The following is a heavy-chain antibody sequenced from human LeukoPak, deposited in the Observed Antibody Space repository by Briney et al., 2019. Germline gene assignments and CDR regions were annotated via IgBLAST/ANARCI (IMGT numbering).Heavy chain of an antibody. Sequence: PSETLSLTCTVSGYSISSGYYWGWIRQPPEKGLEWIGSIYHSGSTYYNPSLKSRVTISVDTSKNQFSLKLSSVTAADTAVYYCAREPSGSYRPFDYWGQGTLVTVS. CDR3: AREPSGSYRPFDY. V-gene: IGHV4-38-2*02. D-gene: IGHD1-26*01. CDR2: IYHSGST. CDR1: GYSISSGYY. J-gene: IGHJ4*02.